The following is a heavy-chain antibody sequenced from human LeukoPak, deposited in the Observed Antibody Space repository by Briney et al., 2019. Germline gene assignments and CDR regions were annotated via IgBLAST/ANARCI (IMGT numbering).Heavy chain of an antibody. D-gene: IGHD6-13*01. CDR1: GYTFTSYD. V-gene: IGHV1-8*01. CDR3: ARGQNSSSWYGSTEDY. Sequence: ASVKVSCKASGYTFTSYDINWVRQATGQGLEWMGWMNPNSGNTGYAQKFQGRVTMTRNTSISTAYMELSSLRSEDTAVCYCARGQNSSSWYGSTEDYWGQGTLVTVSS. CDR2: MNPNSGNT. J-gene: IGHJ4*02.